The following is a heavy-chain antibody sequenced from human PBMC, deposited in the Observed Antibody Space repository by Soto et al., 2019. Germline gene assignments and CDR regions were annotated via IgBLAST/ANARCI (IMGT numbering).Heavy chain of an antibody. D-gene: IGHD6-6*01. CDR2: ISPSGSDI. V-gene: IGHV3-11*01. CDR3: ARTARLFDY. J-gene: IGHJ4*02. CDR1: GFTFTDYY. Sequence: QVQLVESEGGLVNPGGSLRLSCAASGFTFTDYYMSWIRQAPGKGLECLSYISPSGSDIAYADSVRGRFTISRDNAMNSLYLQMNSLRGDDTAVYYCARTARLFDYWGQGTLVTVSS.